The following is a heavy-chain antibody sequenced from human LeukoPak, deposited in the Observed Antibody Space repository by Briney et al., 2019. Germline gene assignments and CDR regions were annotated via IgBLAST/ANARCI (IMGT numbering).Heavy chain of an antibody. CDR1: GYTFTGYY. D-gene: IGHD3-22*01. V-gene: IGHV1-2*02. CDR3: ARDLFDYYDSSGLAY. Sequence: ASVKVSCKASGYTFTGYYMHWVRQAPGQGLEWMGWINPNSGGTNYVQKFQGRVTMTRDTSISTAYMELSRLRSDDTAVYYCARDLFDYYDSSGLAYWGQGTLVTVSS. CDR2: INPNSGGT. J-gene: IGHJ4*02.